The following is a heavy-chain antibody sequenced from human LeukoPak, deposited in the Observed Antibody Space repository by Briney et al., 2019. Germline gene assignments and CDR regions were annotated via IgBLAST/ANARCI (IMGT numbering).Heavy chain of an antibody. CDR2: IKQDGSEK. J-gene: IGHJ5*02. V-gene: IGHV3-7*01. Sequence: GGSLRLSCAASGFTFSSYWMNCVRQAPGKGMEWVANIKQDGSEKYYVDSVKGPFTNSRDNAKNSLYLQMNSLRAEDTAVYYCARDDHSGYDSSYWFDPWGRGTLVTVSS. D-gene: IGHD5-12*01. CDR1: GFTFSSYW. CDR3: ARDDHSGYDSSYWFDP.